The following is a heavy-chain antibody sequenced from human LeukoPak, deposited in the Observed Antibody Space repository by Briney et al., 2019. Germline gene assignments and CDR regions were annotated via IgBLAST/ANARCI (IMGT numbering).Heavy chain of an antibody. V-gene: IGHV1-69*05. CDR1: GGTFSSYA. CDR3: ASSPQPKWEYMDV. CDR2: IIPIFGTA. Sequence: SVKVSCKAFGGTFSSYAISWVRQAPGQGLEWMGRIIPIFGTANYAQKFQGRVTITTDESTSTAYMELSSLRSEDTAVYYCASSPQPKWEYMDVWGKGTTVTVSS. D-gene: IGHD1-26*01. J-gene: IGHJ6*03.